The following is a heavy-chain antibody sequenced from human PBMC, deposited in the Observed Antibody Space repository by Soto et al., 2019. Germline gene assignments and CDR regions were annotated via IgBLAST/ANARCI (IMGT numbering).Heavy chain of an antibody. J-gene: IGHJ4*02. CDR1: GGSVSKSNYY. V-gene: IGHV4-39*01. CDR2: VYYRGRS. CDR3: VSQRTSVLTQAYFDY. Sequence: PSETLSLTCTVSGGSVSKSNYYWGGIRQSPGTGLEWLGSVYYRGRSSSKSSVKRRVTISVDTSKNKFSLNLDSVTASDTAVYFCVSQRTSVLTQAYFDYWGPGALVTVSS. D-gene: IGHD2-8*01.